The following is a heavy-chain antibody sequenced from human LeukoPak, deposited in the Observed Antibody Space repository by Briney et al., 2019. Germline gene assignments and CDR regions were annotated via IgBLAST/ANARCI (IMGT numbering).Heavy chain of an antibody. V-gene: IGHV3-30*02. D-gene: IGHD3-10*01. Sequence: PGGSLRLSYAASGFTFSSYGMHWVRQAQGKGLEWVAFIRYDGSHKYYADSVKGRSTISRDNSKNTLYLQMNSLRDEDTAVYYCAKFGLDGSGAYIRDYWGQGTLVTVSS. J-gene: IGHJ4*02. CDR3: AKFGLDGSGAYIRDY. CDR1: GFTFSSYG. CDR2: IRYDGSHK.